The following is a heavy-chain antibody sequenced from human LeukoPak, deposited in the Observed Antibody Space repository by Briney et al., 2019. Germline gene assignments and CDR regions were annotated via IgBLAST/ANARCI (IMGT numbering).Heavy chain of an antibody. V-gene: IGHV3-7*01. Sequence: PEGSLRLSCAASGFSFSRYWVSWVRQAPVKGLEWVANIKPDGSEIYYVDSVKGRFTISRDNAKNAVYLHMNSLRAEDTAVYYCAKDRVVVVSAALLFDNWGQGNLVTVSS. CDR1: GFSFSRYW. D-gene: IGHD2-15*01. J-gene: IGHJ4*02. CDR3: AKDRVVVVSAALLFDN. CDR2: IKPDGSEI.